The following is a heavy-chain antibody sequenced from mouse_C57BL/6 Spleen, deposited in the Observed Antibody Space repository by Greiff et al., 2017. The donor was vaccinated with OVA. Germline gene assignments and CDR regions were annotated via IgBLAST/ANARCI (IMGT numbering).Heavy chain of an antibody. D-gene: IGHD1-1*01. CDR3: ARLDYYGSSYYYAMGC. CDR1: GYTFTSYW. V-gene: IGHV1-64*01. CDR2: IHPNSGST. J-gene: IGHJ4*01. Sequence: VQLQQPGAELVKPGASVKLSCKASGYTFTSYWMHWVKQRPGQGLEWIGMIHPNSGSTNYNEKFKSKATLTVDKSSSAAYMQLSSLTSEDSAVYYCARLDYYGSSYYYAMGCWGQGASVTVSS.